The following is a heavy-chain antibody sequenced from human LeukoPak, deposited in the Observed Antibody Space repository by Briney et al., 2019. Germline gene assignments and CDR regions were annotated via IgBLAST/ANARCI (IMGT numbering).Heavy chain of an antibody. V-gene: IGHV3-30-3*01. CDR1: GFTFSSYA. D-gene: IGHD3-22*01. CDR2: ISYDGSNK. CDR3: ARDSYYYDSSGYTLFWYFGY. Sequence: PGGSLRLSCAASGFTFSSYAMHWVRQAPGKGLEWVAVISYDGSNKYYADSVKGRFTISRDNSKNTLYLQMNSLRAEDTAVYYCARDSYYYDSSGYTLFWYFGYWGQGTLVTVSS. J-gene: IGHJ4*02.